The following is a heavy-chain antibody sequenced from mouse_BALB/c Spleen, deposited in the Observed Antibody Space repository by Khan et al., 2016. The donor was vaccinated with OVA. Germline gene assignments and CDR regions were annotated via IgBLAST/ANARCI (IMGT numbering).Heavy chain of an antibody. CDR3: TSRNYYGSSSWFGY. Sequence: QVQLQQSGAELMKPGASVKISCKATGYTFSSYWIEWVKQRPGHGLEWIGEILPGSGSNNYNEKFKGKATFTADTSSNTACMQLISLTSYDVAFYYSTSRNYYGSSSWFGYWGQGTLVTVST. CDR2: ILPGSGSN. CDR1: GYTFSSYW. D-gene: IGHD1-1*01. J-gene: IGHJ3*01. V-gene: IGHV1-9*01.